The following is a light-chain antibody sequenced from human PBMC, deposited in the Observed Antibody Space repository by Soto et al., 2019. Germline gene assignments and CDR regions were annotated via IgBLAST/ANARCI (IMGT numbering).Light chain of an antibody. V-gene: IGKV1-5*03. CDR2: KAS. CDR1: QSISNW. Sequence: DIQMTQSPSTLSASVGDRVTITCRASQSISNWLAWYQQKPGKAPKLLIYKASYLEGGVPSRFSGSGSGTEFTLTISRLQPDDFAIYYCQQYDTSSRTFGQGTKVEI. J-gene: IGKJ1*01. CDR3: QQYDTSSRT.